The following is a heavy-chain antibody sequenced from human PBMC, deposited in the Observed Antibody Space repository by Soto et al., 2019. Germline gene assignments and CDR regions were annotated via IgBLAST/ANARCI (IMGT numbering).Heavy chain of an antibody. V-gene: IGHV1-69*13. J-gene: IGHJ5*02. CDR3: ASRNQGYSDDWFDP. CDR2: IIPIFGTA. D-gene: IGHD6-13*01. CDR1: GGTFSSYA. Sequence: ASVKVSCKAPGGTFSSYAISWVRQAPGQGLEWMGGIIPIFGTANYAQKFQGRVTITADESTSTAYMELSSLRSEDTAVYYCASRNQGYSDDWFDPWGQGTLVTVSS.